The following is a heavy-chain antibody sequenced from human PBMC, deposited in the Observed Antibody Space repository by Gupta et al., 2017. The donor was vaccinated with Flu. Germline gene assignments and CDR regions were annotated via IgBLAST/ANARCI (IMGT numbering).Heavy chain of an antibody. Sequence: QVQLVESGGGAVQPGRSLSLSCAAPGFTFRSYGTPWVRQAPGKGLEWVAVIWYDGSNKYYADSVKGRFTIARDNSKNTLYLQMNSLRAEDTAVYYCARDWFREYSSSWYEGSYGMDVWGQGTTVTVSS. V-gene: IGHV3-33*01. CDR2: IWYDGSNK. D-gene: IGHD6-13*01. CDR3: ARDWFREYSSSWYEGSYGMDV. J-gene: IGHJ6*02. CDR1: GFTFRSYG.